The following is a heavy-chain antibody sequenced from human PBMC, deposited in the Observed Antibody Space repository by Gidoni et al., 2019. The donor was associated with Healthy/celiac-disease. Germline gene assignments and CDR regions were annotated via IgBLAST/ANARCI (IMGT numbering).Heavy chain of an antibody. V-gene: IGHV3-7*01. J-gene: IGHJ4*02. D-gene: IGHD3-16*01. CDR1: GFTFDNYW. CDR3: ARDGGAPQFDY. CDR2: INRDGSEK. Sequence: EVHLEESGGGLVQPGGSLRLSCAAYGFTFDNYWMSVVRQAPGKGLEWVAGINRDGSEKQYVDSVRGRFTISRDNAKNSVYLEMNSLRGEDTAVYYCARDGGAPQFDYWGQGALVTVSS.